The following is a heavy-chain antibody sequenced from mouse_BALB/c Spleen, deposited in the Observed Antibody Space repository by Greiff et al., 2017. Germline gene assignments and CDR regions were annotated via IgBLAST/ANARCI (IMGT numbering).Heavy chain of an antibody. CDR3: ARDAASMITTGFAY. CDR1: GFSLTSYG. CDR2: IWAGGST. J-gene: IGHJ3*01. D-gene: IGHD2-4*01. Sequence: VKLVESGPGLVAPSQSLSITCTVSGFSLTSYGVHWVRQPPGKGLEWLGVIWAGGSTNYNSALMSRLSISKDNSKSQVFLKMNSLQTDDTAMYYCARDAASMITTGFAYWGQGTLVTVSA. V-gene: IGHV2-9*02.